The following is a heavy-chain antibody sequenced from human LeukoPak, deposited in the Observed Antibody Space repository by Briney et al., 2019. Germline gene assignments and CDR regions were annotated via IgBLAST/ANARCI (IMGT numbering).Heavy chain of an antibody. CDR1: GGSISSGDYY. CDR3: ARAVPAAADYYYGMDV. CDR2: IYYSGST. Sequence: SETLSLTCTVSGGSISSGDYYWSWIRQPPGKGLEWIGYIYYSGSTYYNPSLKSRVTISVDTSKNQFSLKLSSVTAADTAVYYCARAVPAAADYYYGMDVWGQGTTVTVSS. J-gene: IGHJ6*02. V-gene: IGHV4-30-4*01. D-gene: IGHD2-2*01.